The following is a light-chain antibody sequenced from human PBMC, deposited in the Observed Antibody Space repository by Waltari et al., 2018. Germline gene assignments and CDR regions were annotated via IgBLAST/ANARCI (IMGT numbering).Light chain of an antibody. Sequence: QSALTQPASVSGSPGQSITISCTGTSSDVGGYNYVSWYQQHPGKAPKLMIYDVSNRPSGVSSRFCGSTSGNAASLTISGLQAEDEADYCCSSYASNSTLVFGRGTKLTVL. J-gene: IGLJ3*02. V-gene: IGLV2-14*01. CDR1: SSDVGGYNY. CDR2: DVS. CDR3: SSYASNSTLV.